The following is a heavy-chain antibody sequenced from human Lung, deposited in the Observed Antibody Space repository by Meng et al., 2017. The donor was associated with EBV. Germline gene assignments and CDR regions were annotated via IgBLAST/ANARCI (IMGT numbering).Heavy chain of an antibody. J-gene: IGHJ4*02. CDR3: ARVGAYCGGDCYHPR. CDR1: GGSLSSRNW. D-gene: IGHD2-21*02. V-gene: IGHV4-4*02. Sequence: QVQLQGSGPGPVKPSGNLSLTCAVSGGSLSSRNWWSWVRQPPGKGLEWIGEIYHSGSTNYNPSLKSRVTISVDESKNQFSLRLSSVTAADTAVYYCARVGAYCGGDCYHPRWGQGTLVTVSS. CDR2: IYHSGST.